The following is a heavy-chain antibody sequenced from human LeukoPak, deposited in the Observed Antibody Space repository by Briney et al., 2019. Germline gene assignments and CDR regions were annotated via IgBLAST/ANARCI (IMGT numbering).Heavy chain of an antibody. Sequence: GGSLRLSCAVSGFTFSSHWMHWVRQAPGKGLVWVSRINSYGSSTTYADSVKGRLTISRDNARNTLYLQMNSLRAEDTAVYYCVRGGAEYSNGHNWFDPWGQGTLVTVSS. V-gene: IGHV3-74*01. CDR3: VRGGAEYSNGHNWFDP. D-gene: IGHD2/OR15-2a*01. J-gene: IGHJ5*02. CDR2: INSYGSST. CDR1: GFTFSSHW.